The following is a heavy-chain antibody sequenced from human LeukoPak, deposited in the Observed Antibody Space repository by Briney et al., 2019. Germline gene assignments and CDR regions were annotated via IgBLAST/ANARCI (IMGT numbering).Heavy chain of an antibody. CDR1: GFTFSSYA. CDR2: LRGNGGST. J-gene: IGHJ3*02. Sequence: PGGSLRLSCAASGFTFSSYAMSWVRQAPGKGLEWVSPLRGNGGSTEYVDSVRGRFVISRDNSRNTLYLQMNSLRAEDTAVYYCAKSVTAAGTYAFDIWGQGTVVTVSS. CDR3: AKSVTAAGTYAFDI. V-gene: IGHV3-23*01. D-gene: IGHD6-13*01.